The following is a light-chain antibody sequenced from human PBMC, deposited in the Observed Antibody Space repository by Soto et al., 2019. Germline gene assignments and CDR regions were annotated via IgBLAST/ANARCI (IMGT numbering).Light chain of an antibody. CDR3: SSYTSSSTLLYV. J-gene: IGLJ2*01. CDR1: SSDVGGYNY. CDR2: DVS. Sequence: QSALTQPASVSGSPGQSITISCTGTSSDVGGYNYVSWYQQHPGKAPKLMIYDVSNRPSGVSNRFSGSKSGNTASLTISPLQAEDDADYYGSSYTSSSTLLYVFGAGTKLTVL. V-gene: IGLV2-14*01.